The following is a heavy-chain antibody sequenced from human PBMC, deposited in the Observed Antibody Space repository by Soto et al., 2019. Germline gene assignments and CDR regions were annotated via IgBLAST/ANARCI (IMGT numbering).Heavy chain of an antibody. CDR3: ARGLRSLEWGGWWFDP. D-gene: IGHD3-3*01. CDR1: GFTFSSYS. J-gene: IGHJ5*02. V-gene: IGHV3-21*01. CDR2: ISSSSSYI. Sequence: EVQLVESGGGLVKPGGSLRLSCAASGFTFSSYSMNWVRQAPGKGLEWVSSISSSSSYIYYADSVKGRFTISRDNAKNSLYLQMNSLRAEDTAVYYCARGLRSLEWGGWWFDPWGQGTLVTVSS.